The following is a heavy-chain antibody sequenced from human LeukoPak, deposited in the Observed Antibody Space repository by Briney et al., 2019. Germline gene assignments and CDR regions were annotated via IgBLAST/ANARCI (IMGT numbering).Heavy chain of an antibody. D-gene: IGHD4-17*01. Sequence: GGSLRLSCAASGFTFSSNHMSWVRQAPGKGLEWVSVIYSGGSTYYADSVKGRFTISRDNSKNTLYLQMNSLRAEDSAVYYCVRGAGDLFDYWGQGTLVSVSS. V-gene: IGHV3-53*01. CDR2: IYSGGST. CDR1: GFTFSSNH. J-gene: IGHJ4*02. CDR3: VRGAGDLFDY.